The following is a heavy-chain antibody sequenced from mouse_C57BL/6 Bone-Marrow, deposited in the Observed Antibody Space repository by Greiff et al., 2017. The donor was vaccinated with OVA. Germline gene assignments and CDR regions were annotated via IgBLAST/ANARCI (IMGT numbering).Heavy chain of an antibody. Sequence: EVKLVESGEGLVKPGGSLKLSCAASGFTFSSYAMSWVRQTPEKRLEWVAYISRGGDYIYYADTVKGRFTIARDNARITLYLQMSSLKSEDTAKYYCTRLLDAMDYWGQGTSVTVSA. D-gene: IGHD2-1*01. CDR2: ISRGGDYI. CDR1: GFTFSSYA. V-gene: IGHV5-9-1*02. CDR3: TRLLDAMDY. J-gene: IGHJ4*01.